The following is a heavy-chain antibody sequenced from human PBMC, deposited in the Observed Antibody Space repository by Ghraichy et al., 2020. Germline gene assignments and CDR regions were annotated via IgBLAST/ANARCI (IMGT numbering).Heavy chain of an antibody. D-gene: IGHD2-21*02. CDR3: ARGWGRFDY. J-gene: IGHJ4*02. CDR1: GFAYSSYW. CDR2: MKYDGSAE. Sequence: GGSLRLSCAASGFAYSSYWMNWVRQAPGKGLEGVAYMKYDGSAEYYVDSVKGRFAISRDNAKNSLFLQMNSLRAEDTAVYYCARGWGRFDYWGQGTLVTVSS. V-gene: IGHV3-7*01.